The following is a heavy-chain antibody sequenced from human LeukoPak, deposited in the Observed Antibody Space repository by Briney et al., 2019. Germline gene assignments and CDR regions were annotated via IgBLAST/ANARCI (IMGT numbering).Heavy chain of an antibody. CDR3: ATAGWGEKAFDI. CDR2: IYSGGST. D-gene: IGHD7-27*01. V-gene: IGHV3-66*01. J-gene: IGHJ3*02. CDR1: GFTVSSNY. Sequence: GGSLRLSCAASGFTVSSNYMSWVRQAPGKGLEWVSVIYSGGSTYYADSVKGRFTISRDNSKNTLYLQMNSLRAEDTAVYYGATAGWGEKAFDIWGQGTMVTVSS.